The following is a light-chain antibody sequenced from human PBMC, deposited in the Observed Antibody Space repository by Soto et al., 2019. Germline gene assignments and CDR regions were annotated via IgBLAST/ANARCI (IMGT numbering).Light chain of an antibody. Sequence: VLTQSPATLSVSPGERATLSCRARQGVGSTLAWYQQAPGQAPRLLIYDASTRATGIPARFSGDGSGTEFTLTISSLQSDDIAVYYCQHYKTWPLSFGGGTRVEI. CDR1: QGVGST. J-gene: IGKJ4*01. V-gene: IGKV3-15*01. CDR2: DAS. CDR3: QHYKTWPLS.